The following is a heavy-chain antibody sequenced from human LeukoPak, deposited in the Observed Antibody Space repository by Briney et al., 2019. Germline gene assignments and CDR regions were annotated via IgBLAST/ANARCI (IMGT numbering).Heavy chain of an antibody. J-gene: IGHJ5*02. CDR2: IYTSGST. Sequence: SETLSLTCTVSGGSISSYYWSWIRQPAGKGLEWIGRIYTSGSTNYNPPLKSRVTISVDKSKNQFSLKLSSVTAADTAVYYCATDLRLRFGELWYNWFDPWGQGTLVTVSS. D-gene: IGHD3-16*01. V-gene: IGHV4-4*07. CDR3: ATDLRLRFGELWYNWFDP. CDR1: GGSISSYY.